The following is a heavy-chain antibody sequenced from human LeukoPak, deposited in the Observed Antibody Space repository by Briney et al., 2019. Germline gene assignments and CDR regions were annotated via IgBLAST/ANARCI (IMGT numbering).Heavy chain of an antibody. CDR3: ARGGDPRAYYYHMDV. V-gene: IGHV4-59*01. CDR2: IYYSGST. CDR1: GGSISSYY. J-gene: IGHJ6*03. D-gene: IGHD3-16*01. Sequence: SETLSLTCTVSGGSISSYYWSWIRQPPGKGLEWIGYIYYSGSTNYNPSLKSRVTISVDTSRDQFSLKLSSVTAADTAVYYCARGGDPRAYYYHMDVWRKGTTVTVSS.